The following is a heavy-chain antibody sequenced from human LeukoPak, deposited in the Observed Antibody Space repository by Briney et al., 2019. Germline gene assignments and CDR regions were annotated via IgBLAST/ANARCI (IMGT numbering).Heavy chain of an antibody. CDR3: ARGDPEYSSGWWADY. V-gene: IGHV1-2*06. Sequence: ASVKVSCKASGYTFTGYYMHWVRQAPGQGLEWMGRINPNSGGTNYAQKFQGRVTMTRDTSISTAYMELSGLRSDDTAVYYCARGDPEYSSGWWADYWGQGTLVTVSS. J-gene: IGHJ4*02. CDR2: INPNSGGT. CDR1: GYTFTGYY. D-gene: IGHD6-19*01.